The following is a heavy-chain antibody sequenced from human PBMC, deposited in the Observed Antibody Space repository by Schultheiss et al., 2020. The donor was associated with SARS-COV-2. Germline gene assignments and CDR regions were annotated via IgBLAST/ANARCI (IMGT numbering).Heavy chain of an antibody. CDR1: GYTFTSYG. CDR3: ARASYNLNYYYGMDV. Sequence: ASVKVSCKASGYTFTSYGISWVRQAPGQGLEWMGWISAYNGNTNYAQKFQGRVTITADKSTSTAYMELSSLRSEDTAVYYCARASYNLNYYYGMDVWGQGTTVTVSS. CDR2: ISAYNGNT. J-gene: IGHJ6*02. D-gene: IGHD1-14*01. V-gene: IGHV1-18*01.